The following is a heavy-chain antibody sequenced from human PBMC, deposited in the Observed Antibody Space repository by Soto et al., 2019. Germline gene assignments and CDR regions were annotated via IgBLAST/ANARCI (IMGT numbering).Heavy chain of an antibody. CDR2: IYWDDDK. V-gene: IGHV2-5*02. J-gene: IGHJ4*02. Sequence: GLDLEWLALIYWDDDKPYSPSLKSRLSITKDTSKNQVVLTMTNMDPVDTATYYCAHRPYYGDYGGSFDYWGQGTLVTVSS. CDR3: AHRPYYGDYGGSFDY. D-gene: IGHD4-17*01.